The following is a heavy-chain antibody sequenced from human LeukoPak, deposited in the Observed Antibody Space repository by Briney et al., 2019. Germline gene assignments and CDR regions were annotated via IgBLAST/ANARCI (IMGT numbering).Heavy chain of an antibody. J-gene: IGHJ3*02. Sequence: SETLSLTCAVSGGSISSGGYSWSWIRQPPGKGLEWIGYIYYSGSTYYNPSLKGRVTISVDTSKNQFSLKLSSVTAADTALYYCAREQRYNWNYRAFDIWGQGTMVTVSS. V-gene: IGHV4-30-4*07. D-gene: IGHD1-7*01. CDR1: GGSISSGGYS. CDR3: AREQRYNWNYRAFDI. CDR2: IYYSGST.